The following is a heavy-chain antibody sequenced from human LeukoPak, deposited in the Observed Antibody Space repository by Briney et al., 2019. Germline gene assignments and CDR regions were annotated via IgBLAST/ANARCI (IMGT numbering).Heavy chain of an antibody. D-gene: IGHD3-10*01. Sequence: PGGSLRLSCAASGFTFSSHWMHWVRQAPGKGLMWVSRITTDENISNSADSVKGRFTISRDNAKNTLYLHMNSLRPEDTAVYYCVRGGIGTSGYFDFWGQGTLVTVSS. J-gene: IGHJ4*02. CDR1: GFTFSSHW. CDR3: VRGGIGTSGYFDF. V-gene: IGHV3-74*01. CDR2: ITTDENIS.